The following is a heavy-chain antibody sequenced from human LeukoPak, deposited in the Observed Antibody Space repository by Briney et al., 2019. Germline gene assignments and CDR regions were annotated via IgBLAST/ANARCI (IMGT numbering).Heavy chain of an antibody. J-gene: IGHJ4*02. D-gene: IGHD6-19*01. Sequence: PSETLSLTCAVYGGSFSGYYWSWIRQPPGKGLEWIGEINHSGSTNYNPSLKSRVTISVDTSKNQFSLKLSSVTAADTAVYYCARPRGMAVDYWGQGTLVTVSS. CDR3: ARPRGMAVDY. CDR1: GGSFSGYY. CDR2: INHSGST. V-gene: IGHV4-34*01.